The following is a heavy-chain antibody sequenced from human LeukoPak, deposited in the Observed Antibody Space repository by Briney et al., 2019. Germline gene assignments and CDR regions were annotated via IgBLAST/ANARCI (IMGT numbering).Heavy chain of an antibody. CDR3: ASRRGGIVVDY. CDR2: IWYGGSNK. V-gene: IGHV3-33*01. Sequence: GGSLRFSCAESGFTFSRYGMHWVRQAPGKGLEWVALIWYGGSNKYYADSVKGRFTISRDNAKNTVYLQMNSLRAEDTAVYYCASRRGGIVVDYWGQGTLVTVSS. D-gene: IGHD2-15*01. CDR1: GFTFSRYG. J-gene: IGHJ4*02.